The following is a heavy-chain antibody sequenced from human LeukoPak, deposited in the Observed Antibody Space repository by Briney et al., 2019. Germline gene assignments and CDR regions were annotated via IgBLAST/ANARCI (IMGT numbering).Heavy chain of an antibody. CDR3: AKPIRGYPTSPLVF. CDR1: RFTFSNFA. Sequence: GGSLRLSCEASRFTFSNFALTWVRQAPGKGVEWVSSISASADYTHYADSVKGQFTISRDDSRNTVYLQIDRLGGEDTALYYFAKPIRGYPTSPLVFWGQGTLVTVSS. J-gene: IGHJ4*02. D-gene: IGHD2-15*01. CDR2: ISASADYT. V-gene: IGHV3-23*01.